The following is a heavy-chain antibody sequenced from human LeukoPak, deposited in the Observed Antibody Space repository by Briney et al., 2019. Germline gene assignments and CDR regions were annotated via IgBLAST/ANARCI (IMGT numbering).Heavy chain of an antibody. CDR2: INHSGRT. Sequence: SETLSLTCAVYGGSFSGYYWSWIRQPPGKGLEWIGEINHSGRTNYNPSLKSRVTISVDTSKSQFSLKLSSVTAADTAVYYCARGGGYNWFDPWGQGTLVTVSS. CDR3: ARGGGYNWFDP. J-gene: IGHJ5*02. V-gene: IGHV4-34*01. CDR1: GGSFSGYY.